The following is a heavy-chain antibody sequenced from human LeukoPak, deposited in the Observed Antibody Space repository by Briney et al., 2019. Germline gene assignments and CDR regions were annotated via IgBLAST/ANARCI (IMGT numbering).Heavy chain of an antibody. Sequence: GGSLRLSCAASGFTLSSYEMNWVRQAPGKGLEWVGRIKMQTEGGTTDYAAPMKGRFTISRDDSKNTLFLQMNSLKIEDTALYYCTTNILYWGQGTLVTVSS. CDR2: IKMQTEGGTT. CDR1: GFTLSSYE. J-gene: IGHJ4*02. V-gene: IGHV3-15*01. CDR3: TTNILY.